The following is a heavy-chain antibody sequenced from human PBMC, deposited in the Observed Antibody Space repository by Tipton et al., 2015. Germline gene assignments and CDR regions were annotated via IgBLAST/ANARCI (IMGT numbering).Heavy chain of an antibody. CDR1: SDSINKYY. CDR3: ARDLEHGMDG. V-gene: IGHV4-59*01. D-gene: IGHD5-24*01. CDR2: IYYTGST. J-gene: IGHJ6*02. Sequence: TLSLTCTVSSDSINKYYWSWIRQPPGKGLEWIAYIYYTGSTHYNPSLKRRVTISLDTAKNQFSLPLNSVTAADTAVYYCARDLEHGMDGWGQGTTVTVPS.